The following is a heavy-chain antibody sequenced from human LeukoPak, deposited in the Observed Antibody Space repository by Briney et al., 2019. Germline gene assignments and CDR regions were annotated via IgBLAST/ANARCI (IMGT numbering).Heavy chain of an antibody. CDR1: GCTFSDNW. CDR2: IEGDGTGT. CDR3: TRDYYYRMDV. V-gene: IGHV3-74*01. J-gene: IGHJ6*04. Sequence: PGGSLRLSCAASGCTFSDNWMHWVRQAPGKGLVWVSRIEGDGTGTVYAASVKGRFTISRDNAKNTLYLQMNSLRAEDTAVYYCTRDYYYRMDVWGKGTTVTVSS.